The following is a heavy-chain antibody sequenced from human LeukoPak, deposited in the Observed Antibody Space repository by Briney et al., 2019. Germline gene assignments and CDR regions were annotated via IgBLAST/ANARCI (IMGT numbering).Heavy chain of an antibody. V-gene: IGHV4-59*12. Sequence: PSETLSLTCAVSGGSISSYYWSWIRQPPGKGLEWIGYIYHSGSTNYNPSLKSRVTISVDTSKNQFSLKLSSVTAADTAVYYCARVSWDPNSYYFDFWGQGTLVTVSS. CDR3: ARVSWDPNSYYFDF. D-gene: IGHD1-1*01. J-gene: IGHJ4*02. CDR1: GGSISSYY. CDR2: IYHSGST.